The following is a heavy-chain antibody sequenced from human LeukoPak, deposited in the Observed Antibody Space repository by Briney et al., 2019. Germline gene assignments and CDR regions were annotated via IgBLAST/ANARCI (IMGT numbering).Heavy chain of an antibody. CDR2: INPNSGGT. D-gene: IGHD5-18*01. V-gene: IGHV1-2*02. CDR3: ARDRSLIQLWLFQVVSAFDI. Sequence: GASVKVPCKASGYTFTGYYMHWVRQAPGQGLEWMGWINPNSGGTNYAQKLQGRVTMTTDTSTSTAYMELRSLRSDDTAVYYCARDRSLIQLWLFQVVSAFDIWGQGTMVTVSS. CDR1: GYTFTGYY. J-gene: IGHJ3*02.